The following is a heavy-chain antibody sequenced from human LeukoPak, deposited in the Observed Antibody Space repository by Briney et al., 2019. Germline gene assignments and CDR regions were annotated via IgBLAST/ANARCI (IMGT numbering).Heavy chain of an antibody. J-gene: IGHJ4*02. CDR3: ARLYGDYALDY. V-gene: IGHV5-51*01. Sequence: GESLKISCKGSGYTFTSYWINWVRQMPGKGLEWMGIIYPGESETRYSPSFQGQVTISADKSITTVYLQWSSLKASGTAMYYCARLYGDYALDYWGQGTLVTVSS. D-gene: IGHD4-17*01. CDR1: GYTFTSYW. CDR2: IYPGESET.